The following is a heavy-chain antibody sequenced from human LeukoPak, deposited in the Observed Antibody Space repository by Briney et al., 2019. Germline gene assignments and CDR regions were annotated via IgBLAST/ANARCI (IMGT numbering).Heavy chain of an antibody. V-gene: IGHV3-64*01. CDR2: ISSNGGST. J-gene: IGHJ4*02. Sequence: GGSLRLSCAASGFTFSSYAMHWVRQAPGKGLEYVSAISSNGGSTYYANSVKGRFTISRDNSKNTLYLQMGSLRAEDMAVYYCARGIAAKYPRPDYWGQGTLVTVSS. CDR1: GFTFSSYA. D-gene: IGHD2-15*01. CDR3: ARGIAAKYPRPDY.